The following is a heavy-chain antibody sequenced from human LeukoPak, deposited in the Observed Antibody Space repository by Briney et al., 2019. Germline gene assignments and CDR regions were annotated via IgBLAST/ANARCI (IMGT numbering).Heavy chain of an antibody. V-gene: IGHV4-34*01. CDR3: ARVKIDRASGSSYPFDY. CDR1: GGSFSGYY. D-gene: IGHD3-10*01. CDR2: VNHSGST. J-gene: IGHJ4*02. Sequence: SETLSLTCAVYGGSFSGYYWSWIRQPPGKGLEWIGDVNHSGSTNYNPSLKSRVTISVDTSKNQFSLKMSSVTAADTAVYYCARVKIDRASGSSYPFDYWGQGTLVTVSS.